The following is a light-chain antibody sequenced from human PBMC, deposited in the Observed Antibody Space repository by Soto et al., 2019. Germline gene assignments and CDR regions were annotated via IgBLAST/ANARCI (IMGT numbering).Light chain of an antibody. CDR1: SSDVGGYNY. Sequence: QSVLTQPASVSGSPGQSITISCTGTSSDVGGYNYVSWYQQHPGKAPKLMIYAVTDRPSGVSSRFSGSKSGNTASLTISGLQDEDEADYYCSSYTSSSTLFGPGTRSP. CDR2: AVT. V-gene: IGLV2-14*01. CDR3: SSYTSSSTL. J-gene: IGLJ1*01.